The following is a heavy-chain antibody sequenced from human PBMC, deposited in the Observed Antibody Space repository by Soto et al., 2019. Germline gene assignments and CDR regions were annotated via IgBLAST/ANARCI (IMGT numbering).Heavy chain of an antibody. CDR2: TYPFDSDT. CDR3: GRHYRGAATGIDY. CDR1: GYTFTYYW. J-gene: IGHJ4*01. Sequence: PGESLPISCEGSGYTFTYYWIGWVRQMPGKGLEWMGVTYPFDSDTRYSPSFQGRVTISAVQSTNTAYLEVSRLQASDTAIYYCGRHYRGAATGIDYWGQGTLVTVSS. V-gene: IGHV5-51*01. D-gene: IGHD2-15*01.